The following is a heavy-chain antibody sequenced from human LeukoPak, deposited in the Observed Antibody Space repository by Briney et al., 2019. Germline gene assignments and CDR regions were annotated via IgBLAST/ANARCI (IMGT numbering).Heavy chain of an antibody. Sequence: PSETLSLTCTVSGGSISSSSYYWGWIRQPPGKGLEWIGSIYYSGSTYYNPSLKSRVTISVDTSKNQFSLKLSSVTAADTAVYYCARTGITGTTSDYWGQGTLVTVSS. CDR2: IYYSGST. CDR3: ARTGITGTTSDY. CDR1: GGSISSSSYY. V-gene: IGHV4-39*07. D-gene: IGHD1-20*01. J-gene: IGHJ4*02.